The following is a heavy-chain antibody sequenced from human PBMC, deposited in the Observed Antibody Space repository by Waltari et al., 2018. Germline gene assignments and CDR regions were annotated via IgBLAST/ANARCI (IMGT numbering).Heavy chain of an antibody. J-gene: IGHJ6*02. Sequence: QVQLVQSGAEVKKPGASVTVSCKASGYTFTGSDMAGVRQAPGQGLEWLGWINPNSGGTNYAQKFQGWVTMTRDTSISTAYMELSRLRSDDTAVYYCARGFGYSSGWAYYYYGMDVWGQGTTVTVSS. CDR1: GYTFTGSD. V-gene: IGHV1-2*04. CDR2: INPNSGGT. CDR3: ARGFGYSSGWAYYYYGMDV. D-gene: IGHD6-19*01.